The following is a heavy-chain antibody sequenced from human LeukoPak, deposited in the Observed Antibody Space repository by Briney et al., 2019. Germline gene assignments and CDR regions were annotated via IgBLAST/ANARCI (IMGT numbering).Heavy chain of an antibody. V-gene: IGHV3-21*01. CDR1: GFTFSSYS. CDR2: ISSSSSYI. D-gene: IGHD5-18*01. Sequence: SGGSLRLSCAASGFTFSSYSMNWVRQAPGKGLEWVSSISSSSSYIYYADSVKGQFTISRDNAKNSLYLQMNSLRAEDTAVYYCASAGKHTRVGGQGTLVTVSS. J-gene: IGHJ4*02. CDR3: ASAGKHTRV.